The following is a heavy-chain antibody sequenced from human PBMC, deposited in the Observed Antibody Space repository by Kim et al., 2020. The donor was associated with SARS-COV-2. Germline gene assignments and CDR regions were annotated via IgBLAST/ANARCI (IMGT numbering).Heavy chain of an antibody. CDR1: GFTFSSYW. V-gene: IGHV3-74*01. J-gene: IGHJ4*02. CDR2: PNSAGGDT. D-gene: IGHD5-18*01. CDR3: ARVGLYNYVAGEY. Sequence: GGSLRLSCAASGFTFSSYWMHWVRQAPGKGLEWVSHPNSAGGDTNYADSVKGRFTISRDNAKNTLYLQMNSLGADDTAVYYCARVGLYNYVAGEYWGQ.